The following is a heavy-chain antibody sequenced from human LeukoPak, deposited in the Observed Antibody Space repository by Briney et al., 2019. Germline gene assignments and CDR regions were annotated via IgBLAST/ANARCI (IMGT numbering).Heavy chain of an antibody. J-gene: IGHJ4*02. CDR2: INPNNGVA. CDR3: ATNGRLDN. CDR1: GYTFSGYY. Sequence: ASVKVSCKTSGYTFSGYYMHWVRQAPGQGLEWMGWINPNNGVAIYAQKFQGRVTMTRDTSISTFYMELSTMRSDDTAVYYCATNGRLDNWGQEPWSPSP. V-gene: IGHV1-2*02. D-gene: IGHD2-15*01.